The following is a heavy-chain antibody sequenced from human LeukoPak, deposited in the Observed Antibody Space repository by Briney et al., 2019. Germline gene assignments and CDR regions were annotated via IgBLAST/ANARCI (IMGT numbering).Heavy chain of an antibody. CDR1: GFTFSSYE. V-gene: IGHV3-48*03. J-gene: IGHJ4*02. CDR2: ISSSGSTI. CDR3: ARDGNYDFWSGYYDYFDY. Sequence: GGSLRLSCAASGFTFSSYEMNWVRQAPGKGLEWVSYISSSGSTIYYADSVKGRFTISRDNAKNSLYLQMNSLRAEDTAVYYCARDGNYDFWSGYYDYFDYWGQGTLVTVSS. D-gene: IGHD3-3*01.